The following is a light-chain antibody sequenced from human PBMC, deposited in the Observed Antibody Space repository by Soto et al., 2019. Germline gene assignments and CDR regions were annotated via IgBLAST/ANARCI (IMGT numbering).Light chain of an antibody. J-gene: IGKJ1*01. CDR1: QSVTGTN. CDR3: QHYNSYSEA. Sequence: EIVLTQSPGTLSLSPGEGATLSCRASQSVTGTNLAWYQQRPGQAPRLLIYDAVRRATGIPDRFSGSGSGTEFTLTISSLQPDDFATYYCQHYNSYSEAFGQGTKVELK. V-gene: IGKV3-20*01. CDR2: DAV.